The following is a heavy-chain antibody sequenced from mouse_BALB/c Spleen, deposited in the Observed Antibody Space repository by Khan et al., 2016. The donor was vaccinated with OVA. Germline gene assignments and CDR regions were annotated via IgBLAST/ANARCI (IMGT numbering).Heavy chain of an antibody. V-gene: IGHV2-9*02. CDR3: AGNRESDYFDY. CDR1: GFSLTSYG. CDR2: IWAGGST. Sequence: QVQLKQSGPGLVAPSQSLSITCTVSGFSLTSYGIHWVRQPPGKGLEWLGIIWAGGSTNYNSALMSRLSISKDNSRSHVFLKMNSLQTDDTAMYFCAGNRESDYFDYWGQGTTLTVSS. J-gene: IGHJ2*01.